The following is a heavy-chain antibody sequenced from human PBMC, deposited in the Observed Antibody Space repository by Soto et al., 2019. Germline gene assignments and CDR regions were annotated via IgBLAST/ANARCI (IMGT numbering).Heavy chain of an antibody. CDR3: ARDLWTTTAVWSGPVNWFDP. CDR1: GYTFTSYA. V-gene: IGHV1-3*01. D-gene: IGHD3-3*01. J-gene: IGHJ5*02. Sequence: ASVKVSCKASGYTFTSYAMHWVRRAPGQRLEWMGWINAGNGNTKYSQKFQGRVTITRDTSASTAYMELSSLRSEDTAVYYCARDLWTTTAVWSGPVNWFDPWGQGTLVTVSS. CDR2: INAGNGNT.